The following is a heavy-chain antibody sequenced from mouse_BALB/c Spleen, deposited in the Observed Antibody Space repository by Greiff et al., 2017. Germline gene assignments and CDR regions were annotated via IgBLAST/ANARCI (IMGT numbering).Heavy chain of an antibody. J-gene: IGHJ4*01. CDR3: ARTDYYGNYGGAMDY. Sequence: EVHLVESGPGLVKPSQSLSLTCSVTGYSITSGYYWNWIRQFPGNKLEWMGYISYDGSNNYNPSLKNRISITRDTSKNQFFLKLNSVTTEDTATYYCARTDYYGNYGGAMDYWGQGTSVTVSS. CDR1: GYSITSGYY. D-gene: IGHD2-1*01. V-gene: IGHV3-6*02. CDR2: ISYDGSN.